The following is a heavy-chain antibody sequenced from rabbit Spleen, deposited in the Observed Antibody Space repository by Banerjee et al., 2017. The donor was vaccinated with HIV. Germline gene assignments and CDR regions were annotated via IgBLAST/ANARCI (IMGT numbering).Heavy chain of an antibody. CDR2: FWTTGGIT. J-gene: IGHJ3*01. Sequence: QSLEESGGDLVKPGTSPTLTCKASGFDLSNYDMCWVRQAPGKGLEWIACFWTTGGITHYASWAKGRFTISSHNAQNTLYLQLTSLTAADTATYFCARGVASSSAGTGYALTRLDLWAQGPWSPS. V-gene: IGHV1S40*01. CDR1: GFDLSNYD. D-gene: IGHD1-1*01. CDR3: ARGVASSSAGTGYALTRLDL.